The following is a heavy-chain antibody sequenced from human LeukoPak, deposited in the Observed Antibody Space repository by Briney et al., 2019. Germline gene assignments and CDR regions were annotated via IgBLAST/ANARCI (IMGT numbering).Heavy chain of an antibody. V-gene: IGHV1-2*02. CDR3: ARPLTTSGWYFDL. CDR2: LNPNSGGT. J-gene: IGHJ2*01. D-gene: IGHD1-14*01. CDR1: GYTFTGFY. Sequence: GASVKVSCKASGYTFTGFYIHWVRQAPGQGLEWMGWLNPNSGGTNSAQKFQDRVTMTRDTSISTAYMELSSLKSDDTAVYYCARPLTTSGWYFDLSGRGALVTVSS.